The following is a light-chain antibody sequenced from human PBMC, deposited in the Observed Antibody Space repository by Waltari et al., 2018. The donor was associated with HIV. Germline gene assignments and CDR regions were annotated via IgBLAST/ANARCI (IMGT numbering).Light chain of an antibody. V-gene: IGLV2-8*01. CDR2: EVT. CDR1: NSDIGSYDY. J-gene: IGLJ2*01. Sequence: QSALAQPPSASGSPGQSVPLSCTGSNSDIGSYDYVSWYQLHPGKAPKLVISEVTKRPLGFSDCFSGSKSANTASLTVTRSQAEAPPNSYCSSFEDSDGLCVLFGG. CDR3: SSFEDSDGLCVL.